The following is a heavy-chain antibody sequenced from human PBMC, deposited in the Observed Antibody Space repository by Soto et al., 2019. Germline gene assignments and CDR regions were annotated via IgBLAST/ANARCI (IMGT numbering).Heavy chain of an antibody. V-gene: IGHV4-59*01. Sequence: SETLSLTCTVSGGSISSYYWSWIRQPPGKGLEWIGYIYYIGSTNYNPSLKSRVNISVDTSKNQFSLKLSSVTAADTAVYYCVRIAYGGDYYLADYWGQGTFVLVSS. J-gene: IGHJ4*02. D-gene: IGHD2-21*02. CDR1: GGSISSYY. CDR2: IYYIGST. CDR3: VRIAYGGDYYLADY.